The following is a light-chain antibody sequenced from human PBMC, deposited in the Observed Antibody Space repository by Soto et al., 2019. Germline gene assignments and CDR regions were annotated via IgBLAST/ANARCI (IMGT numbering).Light chain of an antibody. CDR2: DVS. V-gene: IGLV2-14*01. CDR1: SSDVGGYNY. CDR3: SSFTTSTSYV. J-gene: IGLJ1*01. Sequence: QSALPQPASVSGSPGQSITIPCTGTSSDVGGYNYVSWYKQHPGKAPKLMAYDVSNRPSGASNRFSGSKSGNTASLTISGLQAEDEADYYCSSFTTSTSYVFGTGTKVTVL.